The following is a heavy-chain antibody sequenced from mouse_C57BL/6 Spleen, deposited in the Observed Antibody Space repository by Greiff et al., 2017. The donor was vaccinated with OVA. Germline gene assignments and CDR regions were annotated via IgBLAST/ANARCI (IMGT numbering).Heavy chain of an antibody. V-gene: IGHV1-52*01. D-gene: IGHD3-2*02. J-gene: IGHJ3*01. CDR3: ARASSGYIAY. CDR1: GYTFTSYW. Sequence: QVQLKQPGAELVRPGSSVKLSCKASGYTFTSYWMHWVKQRPIQGLEWIGNIDPSDSETHYNQKFKDKATLTVDKSSSTAYMQLSSLTSEDSAVYYCARASSGYIAYWGQGTLVTVSA. CDR2: IDPSDSET.